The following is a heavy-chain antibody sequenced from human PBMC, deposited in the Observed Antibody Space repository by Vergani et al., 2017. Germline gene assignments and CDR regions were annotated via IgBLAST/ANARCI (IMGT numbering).Heavy chain of an antibody. CDR1: GGTFSSYT. Sequence: QVQLVHSGAEVKTPGSSVKVSCKASGGTFSSYTISWVRQAPGQGREWMGRIIPILGIANYAPKFQGRGTITADKSTSTAYMELSSLRSEDTAVYYCARDARQLMDVWGQGTTVTVSS. V-gene: IGHV1-69*04. D-gene: IGHD5-18*01. CDR3: ARDARQLMDV. J-gene: IGHJ6*02. CDR2: IIPILGIA.